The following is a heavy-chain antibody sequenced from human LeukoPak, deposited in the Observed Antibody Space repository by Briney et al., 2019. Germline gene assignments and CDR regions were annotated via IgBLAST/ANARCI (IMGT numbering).Heavy chain of an antibody. CDR1: EFTFTSYA. D-gene: IGHD3-10*01. V-gene: IGHV3-23*01. CDR2: ISGSGSNT. Sequence: GGSLRLSCAASEFTFTSYAMTWVRQAPGKGLEWVSTISGSGSNTYYTDSVKGRFTISRDNSKNTLYLQMNSLRAEDTAVYYCAKGAYYYGSGSLYYFDYWGQGTLVTVSS. J-gene: IGHJ4*02. CDR3: AKGAYYYGSGSLYYFDY.